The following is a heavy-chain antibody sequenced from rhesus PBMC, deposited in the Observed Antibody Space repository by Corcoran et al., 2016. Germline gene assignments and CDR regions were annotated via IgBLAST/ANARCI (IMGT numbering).Heavy chain of an antibody. D-gene: IGHD5-42*01. CDR2: INGNSGST. CDR3: ARDPGIRGNYGLDS. Sequence: QVQLQESGPGLVKPSETLSLTCAVSGAYISSYWWSWIRQPPGKGLEWIGEINGNSGSTYYHPSLKSRVTMSKDASKNQFSLKLSSVTAADTAVYYCARDPGIRGNYGLDSWGQWVVVTVSS. V-gene: IGHV4-80*01. J-gene: IGHJ6*01. CDR1: GAYISSYW.